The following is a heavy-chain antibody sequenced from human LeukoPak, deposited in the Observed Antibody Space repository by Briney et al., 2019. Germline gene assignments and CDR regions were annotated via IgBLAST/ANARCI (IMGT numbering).Heavy chain of an antibody. CDR3: ARGDLPAALPEYFQH. CDR2: IIPIFGTA. J-gene: IGHJ1*01. V-gene: IGHV1-69*13. D-gene: IGHD2-2*01. Sequence: SVKVSCKAAGGTFSSYAISWVRQAPGQGLEWMGGIIPIFGTANYAQKFQGRVTITADESTSTAYMELSSLRSEDTAVYYCARGDLPAALPEYFQHWGQGTLVTVYS. CDR1: GGTFSSYA.